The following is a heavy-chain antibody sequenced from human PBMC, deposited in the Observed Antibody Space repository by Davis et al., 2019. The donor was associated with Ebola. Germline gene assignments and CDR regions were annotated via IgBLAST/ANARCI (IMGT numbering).Heavy chain of an antibody. Sequence: ASVKVSCMASGHTFTSYGISWVRQAPGQGLEWMGWISAYNGNTNYAQKPQGRVTMTTDTSTSTAYMELRSLRSDDTAVYYCARGKSEVRATGFDYWGQGTLVTVAS. CDR3: ARGKSEVRATGFDY. CDR2: ISAYNGNT. CDR1: GHTFTSYG. D-gene: IGHD1-26*01. J-gene: IGHJ4*02. V-gene: IGHV1-18*01.